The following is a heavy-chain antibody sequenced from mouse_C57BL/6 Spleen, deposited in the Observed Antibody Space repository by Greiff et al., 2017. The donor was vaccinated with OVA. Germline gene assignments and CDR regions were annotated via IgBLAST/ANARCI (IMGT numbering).Heavy chain of an antibody. D-gene: IGHD2-2*01. V-gene: IGHV1-55*01. CDR3: ARYYGYGDYFDY. CDR2: IYPGSGST. CDR1: GYTFTSYW. J-gene: IGHJ2*01. Sequence: VQLQQPGAELVKPGASVKMSCKASGYTFTSYWITWVKQRPGQGLEWIGDIYPGSGSTNYNEKFKSKATLTVDTSSSTAYMQLSSLTSEDSAVYYCARYYGYGDYFDYWGQGTTLTVSS.